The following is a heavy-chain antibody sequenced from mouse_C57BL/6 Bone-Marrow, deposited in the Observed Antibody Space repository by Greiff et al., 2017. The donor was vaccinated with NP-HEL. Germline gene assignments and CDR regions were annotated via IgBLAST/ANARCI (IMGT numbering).Heavy chain of an antibody. J-gene: IGHJ3*01. V-gene: IGHV1-81*01. Sequence: VQLQQSGAELARPGASVKLSCKASGYTFTSYGISWVKQRTGQGLEWIGEIYPRSGNTYYNEKFKGKATLTADKSSSTAYMELRSLTSEYSAVYFCALKDYDGFAYWGQGTLVTVSA. CDR3: ALKDYDGFAY. CDR2: IYPRSGNT. CDR1: GYTFTSYG. D-gene: IGHD2-4*01.